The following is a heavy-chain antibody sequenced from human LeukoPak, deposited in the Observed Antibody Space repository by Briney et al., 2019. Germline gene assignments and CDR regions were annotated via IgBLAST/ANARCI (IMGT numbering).Heavy chain of an antibody. J-gene: IGHJ3*02. V-gene: IGHV1-2*02. CDR2: INPNSGGT. CDR1: GYTFTGYY. CDR3: ARDPNDAFDI. Sequence: ASVKVPCKTSGYTFTGYYMFWVRQAPGQGLEWMAWINPNSGGTNYAQRFQGRVTLTRDTSIATAYMELSSLKSDDTAVYYCARDPNDAFDIWGQGTMVTVSS.